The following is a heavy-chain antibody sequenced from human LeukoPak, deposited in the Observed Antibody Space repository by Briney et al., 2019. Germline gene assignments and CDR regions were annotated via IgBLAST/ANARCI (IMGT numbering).Heavy chain of an antibody. CDR2: IGDSGTTI. V-gene: IGHV3-11*01. D-gene: IGHD2-2*01. CDR1: GFTFSDYY. CDR3: ASQDCSTTSCYLPY. Sequence: GSLRLSCAASGFTFSDYYMSWIRQVPGKGLEWVSYIGDSGTTIYYAGSVKGRFTISWDNAKNSLFLQMNSLRAEDTAVYYCASQDCSTTSCYLPYWGQGTLVTVSS. J-gene: IGHJ4*02.